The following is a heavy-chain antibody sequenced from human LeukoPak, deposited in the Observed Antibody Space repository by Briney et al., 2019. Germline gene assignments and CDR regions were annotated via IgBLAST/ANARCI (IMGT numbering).Heavy chain of an antibody. CDR1: GFTFSDYY. V-gene: IGHV3-11*01. Sequence: PGGSLRLSCAASGFTFSDYYMSWIRQAPGKGLEWVSYISGSGSTIYYADSVKGRFTISRDNAKNSLYLQMNSLRAEDTAVYYCARDQPYGDTKFPGTEYYYGMDVWGQGTTVTVSS. CDR3: ARDQPYGDTKFPGTEYYYGMDV. CDR2: ISGSGSTI. J-gene: IGHJ6*02. D-gene: IGHD4-17*01.